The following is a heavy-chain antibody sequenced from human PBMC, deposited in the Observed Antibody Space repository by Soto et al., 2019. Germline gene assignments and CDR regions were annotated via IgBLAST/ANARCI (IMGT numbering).Heavy chain of an antibody. CDR3: ARECTNGVCYTQENDY. CDR2: IYYSGST. Sequence: QLQLQESGPGLVKPSETLSLTCTVSGGSISSSSYYWGWIRQPPGKGLEWIGSIYYSGSTYYNPSLKSRVTISVDTSKNQFSLKLSSVTAADTAVYYCARECTNGVCYTQENDYWGQGTLVTVSS. V-gene: IGHV4-39*02. D-gene: IGHD2-8*01. CDR1: GGSISSSSYY. J-gene: IGHJ4*02.